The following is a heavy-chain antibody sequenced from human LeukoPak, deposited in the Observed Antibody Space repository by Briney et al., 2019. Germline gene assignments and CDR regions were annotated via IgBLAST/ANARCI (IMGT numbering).Heavy chain of an antibody. J-gene: IGHJ6*02. CDR1: GFTVSSNY. Sequence: GGSLRLSCAASGFTVSSNYMSWVRQAPGKGLEWVSAISGSGGSTYYADSVKGRFTISRDNSKNTLYLQMNSLRAEDTAVYYCAKDEPDYHDSSGYRHYYNGMDVWGQGTTVTVSS. D-gene: IGHD3-22*01. CDR2: ISGSGGST. V-gene: IGHV3-23*01. CDR3: AKDEPDYHDSSGYRHYYNGMDV.